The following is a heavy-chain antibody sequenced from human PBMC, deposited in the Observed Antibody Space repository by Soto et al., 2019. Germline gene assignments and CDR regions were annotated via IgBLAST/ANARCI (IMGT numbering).Heavy chain of an antibody. CDR1: GFTFSSYA. D-gene: IGHD3-9*01. CDR2: ISGSGGST. Sequence: EVQLLESGGGLVQPGGSLRLSCAASGFTFSSYAMSWVRQAPGKGLEWVSAISGSGGSTYYADSVKGRFTISRDNSKNTLYLQMNSLRAEDTAVYYRAKDHYDILTGYSPHAYWGQGTLVTVSS. J-gene: IGHJ4*02. CDR3: AKDHYDILTGYSPHAY. V-gene: IGHV3-23*01.